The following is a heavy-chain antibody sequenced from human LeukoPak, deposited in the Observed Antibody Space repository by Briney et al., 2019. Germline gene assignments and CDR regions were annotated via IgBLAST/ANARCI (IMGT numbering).Heavy chain of an antibody. CDR3: ARGPAFLWFGELPFDY. D-gene: IGHD3-10*01. V-gene: IGHV4-39*07. CDR1: GASISGSGYY. J-gene: IGHJ4*02. Sequence: SETLSLTCAVSGASISGSGYYWGWIRQPPGKGLEWIGNIYYSGSTYYNASLQSRVTISIDTSKNQFSLKLSSVTAADTAVYYCARGPAFLWFGELPFDYWGQGTLVTVSS. CDR2: IYYSGST.